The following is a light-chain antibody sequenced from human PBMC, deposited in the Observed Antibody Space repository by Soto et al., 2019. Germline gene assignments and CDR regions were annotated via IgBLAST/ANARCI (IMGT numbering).Light chain of an antibody. CDR1: QSVSSN. CDR2: GAS. J-gene: IGKJ4*01. Sequence: ETVMTQSPATLSVSPGEGATLSCRASQSVSSNLAWYQQRPGQTPRLLVYGASIRATGMSARFSGSESGTEFTLTISSLQSEDFALYYCQQYNDWPHTFGGGTKVEIK. CDR3: QQYNDWPHT. V-gene: IGKV3-15*01.